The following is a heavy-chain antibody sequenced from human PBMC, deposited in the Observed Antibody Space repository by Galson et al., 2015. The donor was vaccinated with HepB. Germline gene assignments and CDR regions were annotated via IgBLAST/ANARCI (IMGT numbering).Heavy chain of an antibody. CDR1: GFTFSSYW. CDR3: ASSRRGHSFDY. Sequence: SLRLSCAVSGFTFSSYWMHWVRQVPGKGLVWVSRINSDGSSTTYADSVKGRFTITRDNSKNTLYLQMNSLRAEDTAVYYCASSRRGHSFDYWGQGTLVTVSS. CDR2: INSDGSST. D-gene: IGHD6-13*01. V-gene: IGHV3-74*01. J-gene: IGHJ4*02.